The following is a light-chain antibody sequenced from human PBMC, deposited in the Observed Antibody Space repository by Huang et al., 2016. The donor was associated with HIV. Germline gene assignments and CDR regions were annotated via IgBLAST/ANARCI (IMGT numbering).Light chain of an antibody. CDR2: AAS. J-gene: IGKJ1*01. CDR3: LQDFTYPRT. V-gene: IGKV1-6*02. Sequence: AIQLTQSPSSLSASVGDRVTITCRASQDITNDLGWYQQKPGKAPKLLISAASTLRSGVRSRCSGSGSGTDFTLTISSLQPEDFATYVWLQDFTYPRTFGQGTRVEI. CDR1: QDITND.